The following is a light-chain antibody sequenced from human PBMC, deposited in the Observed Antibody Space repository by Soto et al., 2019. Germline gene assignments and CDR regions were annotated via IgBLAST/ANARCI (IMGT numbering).Light chain of an antibody. J-gene: IGKJ5*01. CDR2: GAS. CDR3: QQYGGSPIT. Sequence: VLTHSPATLSFSPLCRSTLSFRASQSVSRRLAWYQQRPGQSPRLLISGASMRASGVPVRFIGSGSGTDFTLTITRLEPEDFAVYYCQQYGGSPITFGLGTRLENK. V-gene: IGKV3-20*01. CDR1: QSVSRR.